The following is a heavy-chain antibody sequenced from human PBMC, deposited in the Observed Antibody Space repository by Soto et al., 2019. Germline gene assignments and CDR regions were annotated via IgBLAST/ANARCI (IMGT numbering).Heavy chain of an antibody. CDR2: IIPIFGTA. D-gene: IGHD3-22*01. V-gene: IGHV1-69*01. Sequence: QVQLVQSGAEVRKPGSSVRVSCKASGGSFNRHTISWVRQAPGQGLEWMGGIIPIFGTANHAQKFQGRVTIIADESTSTVYMELSSLRSDDTAIYSCARGRGYDSTDYYYAYWGQGPLVIVSS. CDR1: GGSFNRHT. CDR3: ARGRGYDSTDYYYAY. J-gene: IGHJ4*02.